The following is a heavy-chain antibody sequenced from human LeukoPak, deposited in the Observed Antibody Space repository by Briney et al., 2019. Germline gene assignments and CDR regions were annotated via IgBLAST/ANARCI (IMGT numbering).Heavy chain of an antibody. J-gene: IGHJ5*02. CDR3: ASGRWFDP. CDR1: GGSFSGYY. Sequence: PSETLSLTCAVYGGSFSGYYWSWIRQPPGKGLEWIGEINHSGSTNYNPSLKSRVTISVDTSKNQFSLKLGSVTAADTAVYYCASGRWFDPWGQGTLVTVSS. V-gene: IGHV4-34*01. CDR2: INHSGST.